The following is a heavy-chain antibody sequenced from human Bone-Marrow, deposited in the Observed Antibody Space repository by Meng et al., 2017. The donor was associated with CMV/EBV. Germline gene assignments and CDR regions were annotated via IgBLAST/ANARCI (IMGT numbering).Heavy chain of an antibody. D-gene: IGHD2-15*01. CDR3: AKDHAASYYYNTMDV. CDR2: IRWNSGSI. Sequence: GGSLRLSCAVSGFTFDDYAMHWVRQAPGKGLEWVAGIRWNSGSIGYADSVKGRFVISRDNAKNSLYLQMNSLRGEDTALYYCAKDHAASYYYNTMDVWGQGTTVTVSS. CDR1: GFTFDDYA. V-gene: IGHV3-9*01. J-gene: IGHJ6*02.